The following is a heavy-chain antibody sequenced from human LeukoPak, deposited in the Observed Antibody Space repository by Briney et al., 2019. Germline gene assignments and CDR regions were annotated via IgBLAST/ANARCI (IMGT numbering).Heavy chain of an antibody. CDR2: TCYRSKWYN. J-gene: IGHJ6*03. CDR1: GDSVSSNSAA. D-gene: IGHD4-11*01. CDR3: ARGSVTIGGDLYYYYYMDV. Sequence: SQTLSLTCAISGDSVSSNSAAWNWIRQSPSRGLEWLGRTCYRSKWYNDYAVSVKSRITINPDTSKNQFSLQLNSVTPEDTAVYYCARGSVTIGGDLYYYYYMDVWGKGTTVTVSS. V-gene: IGHV6-1*01.